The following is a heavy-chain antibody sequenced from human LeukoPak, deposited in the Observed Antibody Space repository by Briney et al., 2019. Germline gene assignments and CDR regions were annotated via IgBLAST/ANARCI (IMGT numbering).Heavy chain of an antibody. D-gene: IGHD6-19*01. J-gene: IGHJ4*02. CDR1: GFTFDDYG. CDR2: INWSGGSA. V-gene: IGHV3-20*04. Sequence: GSLRLSCAASGFTFDDYGMSWVRQAPGKGLEWVSGINWSGGSAGYADSVKGRFTISRDNSKNTLYLQMNSLRAEDTAVYYCAKDGGYSSGWYDYWGQGTLVTVSS. CDR3: AKDGGYSSGWYDY.